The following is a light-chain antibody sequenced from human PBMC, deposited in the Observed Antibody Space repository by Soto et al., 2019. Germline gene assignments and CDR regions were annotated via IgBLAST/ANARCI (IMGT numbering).Light chain of an antibody. CDR2: AAS. Sequence: DIQMTKSPSSLSASVGDRVTITCRASQGISNYLAWYQQKPGKVPKLLIYAASTLQSGVPSRFSGSGYGTDFTLTISGLQPEDVATYYCQQYNDAAWTFGPGTKVEIK. V-gene: IGKV1-27*01. CDR1: QGISNY. CDR3: QQYNDAAWT. J-gene: IGKJ1*01.